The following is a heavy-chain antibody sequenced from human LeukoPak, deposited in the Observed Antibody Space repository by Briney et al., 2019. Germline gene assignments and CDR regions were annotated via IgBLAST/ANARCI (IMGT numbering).Heavy chain of an antibody. CDR2: TNEAGGDK. D-gene: IGHD1-1*01. Sequence: GGSLRLPCAASGFTFSDFWMSWVRQAPGKGLECAASTNEAGGDKLYVDSVKGRFTISRDNSKNSLSLQMNSLTAEDTAIYYCAIATTGRGAFGSWGQGTLVTVSS. J-gene: IGHJ4*02. CDR3: AIATTGRGAFGS. V-gene: IGHV3-7*01. CDR1: GFTFSDFW.